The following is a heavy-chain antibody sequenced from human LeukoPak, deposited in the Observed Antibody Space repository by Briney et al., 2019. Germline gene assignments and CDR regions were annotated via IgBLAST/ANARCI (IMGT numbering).Heavy chain of an antibody. CDR1: GFTFGSYA. J-gene: IGHJ4*02. CDR2: ISGSGVST. Sequence: GGSLRLSCAASGFTFGSYAMSWVRQAPGKGLEWVSGISGSGVSTDYADSVKGRFTISRDNSKNTLYLQMNNLKAEDTAVYYCAKDVSGGNWGQGTLVTVSS. CDR3: AKDVSGGN. V-gene: IGHV3-23*01. D-gene: IGHD1-14*01.